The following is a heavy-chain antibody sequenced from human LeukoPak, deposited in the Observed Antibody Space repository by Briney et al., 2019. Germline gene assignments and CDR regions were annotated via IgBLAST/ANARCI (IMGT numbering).Heavy chain of an antibody. CDR1: GFTFSNYN. Sequence: GGSLRLSCAASGFTFSNYNINWVRQSPGKGLEWVSSISSSGSYIYYADSVKGRFTISRDNAKNSLYLQMNSLRAEGTAVYYCARDPAGTSYYDFWSGYYFDYWGQGTLVTVSS. J-gene: IGHJ4*02. CDR2: ISSSGSYI. V-gene: IGHV3-21*01. CDR3: ARDPAGTSYYDFWSGYYFDY. D-gene: IGHD3-3*01.